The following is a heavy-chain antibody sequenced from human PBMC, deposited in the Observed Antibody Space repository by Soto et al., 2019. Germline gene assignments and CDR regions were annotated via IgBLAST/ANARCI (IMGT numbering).Heavy chain of an antibody. CDR1: GASLSGYY. CDR3: VRDGTKTLRDWFDP. CDR2: IYATGTT. D-gene: IGHD1-1*01. Sequence: SETLSLTCTLSGASLSGYYWRWIRKSAGKGLEWIGRIYATGTTDYNPSRKSRVMMSVDTSKKQFSLRLRSVTAADTAVYYCVRDGTKTLRDWFDPWGQGISVTVSS. J-gene: IGHJ5*02. V-gene: IGHV4-4*07.